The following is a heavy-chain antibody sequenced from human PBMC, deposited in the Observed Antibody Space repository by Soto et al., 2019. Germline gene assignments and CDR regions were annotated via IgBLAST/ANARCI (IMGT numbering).Heavy chain of an antibody. V-gene: IGHV4-59*01. J-gene: IGHJ4*02. CDR1: GDSIRSYY. CDR3: AGEGALATFGVV. Sequence: QVQLQESGPGLVKSSETLSLTCTVSGDSIRSYYWTWIRQPPGRGLEWIGHVYYGGSTNYNPSLQSRVTISLDTSKNQFSLRLTSMTAADAAVYYCAGEGALATFGVVWGQGTGSPSPQ. CDR2: VYYGGST. D-gene: IGHD3-3*01.